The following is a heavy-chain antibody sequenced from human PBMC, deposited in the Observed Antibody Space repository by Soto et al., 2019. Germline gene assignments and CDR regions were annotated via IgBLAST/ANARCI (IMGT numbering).Heavy chain of an antibody. J-gene: IGHJ4*02. CDR1: GFTFSSYG. V-gene: IGHV3-30*03. Sequence: QVQLVESGGGVVQPGRSLRLSCAASGFTFSSYGMHWVRQAPGKGLEWVAVISYDGSNKYYADSVKGRFTISRDNSKNTLYLQMNSLRAEDTAVYYCASPLGYCSSTSCPNFDYWGRGTLVTVSS. CDR2: ISYDGSNK. D-gene: IGHD2-2*01. CDR3: ASPLGYCSSTSCPNFDY.